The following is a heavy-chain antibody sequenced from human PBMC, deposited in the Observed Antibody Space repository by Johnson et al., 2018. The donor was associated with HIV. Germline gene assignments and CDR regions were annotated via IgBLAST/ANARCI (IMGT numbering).Heavy chain of an antibody. Sequence: LLVESGGGLVTPGGSLRLSCAASGITFSDYYMSWIRQAPGKGLEWVSYISSSGNTIYYADSVKGRVTISRDNAKKSLYLQMNSLRAEDTAVYYCARDKGRGAFDIWGQGTMVTVSS. CDR3: ARDKGRGAFDI. V-gene: IGHV3-11*04. CDR1: GITFSDYY. CDR2: ISSSGNTI. J-gene: IGHJ3*02. D-gene: IGHD3-10*01.